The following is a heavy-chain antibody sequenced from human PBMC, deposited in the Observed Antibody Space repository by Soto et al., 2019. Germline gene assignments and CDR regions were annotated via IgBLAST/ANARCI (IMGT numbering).Heavy chain of an antibody. J-gene: IGHJ6*02. V-gene: IGHV1-18*01. Sequence: ASVKVSCKACGYTFTSYGISWVRQAPGQGLEWMGWISAYNGNTNYAQKLQGRVTMTTDTSTSTAYMELRSLRSDDTAVYYCARGRYDFWSGYADHNYYYYYYGMDVWGQGTTVTVSS. CDR1: GYTFTSYG. CDR2: ISAYNGNT. D-gene: IGHD3-3*01. CDR3: ARGRYDFWSGYADHNYYYYYYGMDV.